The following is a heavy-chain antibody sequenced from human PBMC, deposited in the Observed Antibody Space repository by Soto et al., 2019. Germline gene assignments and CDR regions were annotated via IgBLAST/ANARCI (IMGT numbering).Heavy chain of an antibody. CDR2: IYHSGST. J-gene: IGHJ3*02. V-gene: IGHV4-4*02. Sequence: SETLSLTCAVSGGSISSSNWWSGVRQPPGKGFVWIGEIYHSGSTNYYLSRKSRVTISVDTSKNQFSLNLSSVTAADTAVYYCARDHSFDIWGQGTMVT. CDR3: ARDHSFDI. CDR1: GGSISSSNW.